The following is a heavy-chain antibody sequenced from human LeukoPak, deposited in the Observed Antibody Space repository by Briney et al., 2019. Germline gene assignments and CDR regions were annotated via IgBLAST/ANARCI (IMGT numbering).Heavy chain of an antibody. V-gene: IGHV3-9*01. CDR2: ISWNSGSI. CDR3: AKTVYGGLVPTYFDY. CDR1: GFTFDDYA. Sequence: PGGSLRLPCAASGFTFDDYAMHWVRQAPGKGLEWVSGISWNSGSIGYADSVKGRFTISRDNAKNSLYLQMNSLRAEDTALYYCAKTVYGGLVPTYFDYWGQGTLVTVSS. D-gene: IGHD6-19*01. J-gene: IGHJ4*02.